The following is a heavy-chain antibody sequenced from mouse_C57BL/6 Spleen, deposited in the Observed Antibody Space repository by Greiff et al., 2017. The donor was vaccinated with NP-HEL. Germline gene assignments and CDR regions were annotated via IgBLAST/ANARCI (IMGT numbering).Heavy chain of an antibody. V-gene: IGHV2-9-1*01. D-gene: IGHD1-1*01. CDR3: ARNPYDYYGYFDY. CDR2: IWTGGGT. Sequence: VQLQESGPGLVAPSQSLSITCTVSGFSLTSYAIRWVRQPPGKGLEWLGVIWTGGGTNYNSALKSRLSISKDNSKSQVFLKMNRLQTDDTARYYCARNPYDYYGYFDYWGQGTTLTVSS. J-gene: IGHJ2*01. CDR1: GFSLTSYA.